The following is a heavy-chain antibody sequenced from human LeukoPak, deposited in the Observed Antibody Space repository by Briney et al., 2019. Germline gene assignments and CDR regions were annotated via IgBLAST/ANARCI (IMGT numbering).Heavy chain of an antibody. CDR2: INSDGSST. J-gene: IGHJ4*02. CDR3: ARAGLYYDSSGPADY. Sequence: GGSLRLSCVASGFSLSSYWMHWVRQTPGKGPVWVSRINSDGSSTSYADSAKGRFTISRDNAKNTLYLEVNSLRAEDTAVYYCARAGLYYDSSGPADYWGQGTLVTVSS. D-gene: IGHD3-22*01. V-gene: IGHV3-74*01. CDR1: GFSLSSYW.